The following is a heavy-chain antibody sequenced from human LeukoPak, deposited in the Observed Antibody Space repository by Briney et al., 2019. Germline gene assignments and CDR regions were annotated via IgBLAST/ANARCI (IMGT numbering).Heavy chain of an antibody. CDR1: GFNIRGQA. Sequence: GGSLRLSCAASGFNIRGQAMSWVRQGPGKGLAWVAGISGRGETSYYADSVQGRFNISRDNSKNTLYLQMNSLRAEDTAVYYCARLSTATAGSDYWGQGTLVTVSS. J-gene: IGHJ4*02. CDR2: ISGRGETS. D-gene: IGHD6-13*01. V-gene: IGHV3-23*01. CDR3: ARLSTATAGSDY.